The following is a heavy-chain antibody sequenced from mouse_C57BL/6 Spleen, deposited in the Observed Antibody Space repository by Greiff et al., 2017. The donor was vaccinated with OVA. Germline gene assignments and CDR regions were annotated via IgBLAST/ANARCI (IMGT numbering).Heavy chain of an antibody. CDR1: GYTFTSYD. J-gene: IGHJ3*01. V-gene: IGHV1-85*01. CDR2: IYPRDGST. CDR3: ARSNYGNRAWFAY. Sequence: VQRVESGPELVKPGASVKLSCKASGYTFTSYDINWVKQRPGQGLEWIGWIYPRDGSTQYNEKFKGKATLTVDTSSSTAYMELHSLTSEDSAVYFCARSNYGNRAWFAYWGQGTLVTVSA. D-gene: IGHD2-1*01.